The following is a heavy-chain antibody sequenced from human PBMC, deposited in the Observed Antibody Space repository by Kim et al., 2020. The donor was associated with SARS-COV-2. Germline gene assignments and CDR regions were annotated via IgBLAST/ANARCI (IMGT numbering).Heavy chain of an antibody. Sequence: GGSLRLSCSASGFTFSSYAMHWVRQAPGKGLEYVSAISSNGGSTYYADSVKGRFTISRDNSKNTLYLQMSSLRAEDTAVYYCVRNVGYSSSWYKSYYYYGMDVWGQGTAVTVSS. D-gene: IGHD6-13*01. J-gene: IGHJ6*02. V-gene: IGHV3-64D*06. CDR1: GFTFSSYA. CDR3: VRNVGYSSSWYKSYYYYGMDV. CDR2: ISSNGGST.